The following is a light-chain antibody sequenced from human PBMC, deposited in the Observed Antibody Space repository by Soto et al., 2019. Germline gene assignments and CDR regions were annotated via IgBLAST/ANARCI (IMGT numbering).Light chain of an antibody. CDR3: SSYTSSSTLGV. Sequence: QSVLTQPASVSGSPGQSITISCTGTTSDVGGYNYVSWYQQHPGKAPKLMIYDVSNRPSGVSNRFSGSKSGNTASLTISGLQAEDVADYYCSSYTSSSTLGVFGGGTQLTLL. CDR1: TSDVGGYNY. CDR2: DVS. V-gene: IGLV2-14*01. J-gene: IGLJ2*01.